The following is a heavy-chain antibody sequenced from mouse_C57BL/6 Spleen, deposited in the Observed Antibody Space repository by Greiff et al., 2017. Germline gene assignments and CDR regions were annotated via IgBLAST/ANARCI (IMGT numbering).Heavy chain of an antibody. CDR2: FHPYNDDT. V-gene: IGHV1-47*01. D-gene: IGHD1-2*01. CDR3: ARRGYYGPWFAY. J-gene: IGHJ3*01. CDR1: GYTFTTYP. Sequence: VKLMESGAELVKPGASVKMSCKASGYTFTTYPIEWMKQNHGKSLEWIGNFHPYNDDTKYNEKFKGKATLTVEKSSSTVYLELSRLTSDDSAVYYCARRGYYGPWFAYWGQGTLVTVSA.